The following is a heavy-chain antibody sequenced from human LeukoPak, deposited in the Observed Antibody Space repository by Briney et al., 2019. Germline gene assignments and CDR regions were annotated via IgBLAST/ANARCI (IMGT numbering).Heavy chain of an antibody. V-gene: IGHV3-53*01. CDR3: SRRAGEYSHPYDY. J-gene: IGHJ4*02. CDR1: GFTVSTNP. Sequence: GGSLRLSCTVSGFTVSTNPWSWVRQAPGKGLEWVSFIYSGGDTHYSDSVKGRFTISRDNSKNTLYLQMNSLRPEDTAIYYCSRRAGEYSHPYDYWGQGTLVTVSS. CDR2: IYSGGDT. D-gene: IGHD2-15*01.